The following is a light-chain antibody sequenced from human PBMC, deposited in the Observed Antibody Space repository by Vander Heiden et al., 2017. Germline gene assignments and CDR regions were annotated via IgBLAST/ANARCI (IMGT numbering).Light chain of an antibody. Sequence: QSVLTQPPSVSGAPGQRVTISYTGSSSNIGAGYDVHWYQQRPGTAPKLLIYGNSNRPSGVPDRFSGSKSGTSASLAITGLQAEDEADYYCQSYDSSRSGHVVFGGGTKLTVL. V-gene: IGLV1-40*01. CDR2: GNS. CDR3: QSYDSSRSGHVV. CDR1: SSNIGAGYD. J-gene: IGLJ2*01.